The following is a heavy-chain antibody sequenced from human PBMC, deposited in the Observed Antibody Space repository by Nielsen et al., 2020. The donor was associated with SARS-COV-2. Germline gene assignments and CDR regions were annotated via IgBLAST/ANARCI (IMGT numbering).Heavy chain of an antibody. J-gene: IGHJ5*02. Sequence: ASVKVSCKASGYTFTSYYMHWVRQAPGQGLEWMGIINPSGGSTSYAQKFQGRVTMTTDTSTSTAYMELRSLRSDDTAVYYCARDQISSTSFDNWFDPWGQGTLVTVSS. CDR3: ARDQISSTSFDNWFDP. D-gene: IGHD2-2*01. V-gene: IGHV1-46*01. CDR2: INPSGGST. CDR1: GYTFTSYY.